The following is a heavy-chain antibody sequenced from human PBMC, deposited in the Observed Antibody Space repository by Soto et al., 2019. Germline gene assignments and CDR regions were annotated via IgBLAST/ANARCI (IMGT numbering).Heavy chain of an antibody. Sequence: QVPLQESGPGLVRPSQTLSLTCTVSGGSITSGGYYWSWIRQLPGEDLEWIGNIYYTGTTYYNAALKRRVTISVDTSQSQCSLKLSSVTVADTAVYFCARATTTVTTFDSWGQGTLVTVSS. V-gene: IGHV4-31*03. D-gene: IGHD4-17*01. CDR2: IYYTGTT. CDR3: ARATTTVTTFDS. J-gene: IGHJ4*02. CDR1: GGSITSGGYY.